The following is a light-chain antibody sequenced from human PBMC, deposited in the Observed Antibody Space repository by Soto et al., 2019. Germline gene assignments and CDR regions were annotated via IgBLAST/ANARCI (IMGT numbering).Light chain of an antibody. CDR1: QSVSSTY. Sequence: GSRSMKKEERATLSCRASQSVSSTYVAWYQQKSGQAPRLLIYGASSRATGIPDRFSGSGSGTDFTLTISRLEPEDFAVYYCHQSLFPPWTFGQ. CDR3: HQSLFPPWT. CDR2: GAS. J-gene: IGKJ1*01. V-gene: IGKV3-20*01.